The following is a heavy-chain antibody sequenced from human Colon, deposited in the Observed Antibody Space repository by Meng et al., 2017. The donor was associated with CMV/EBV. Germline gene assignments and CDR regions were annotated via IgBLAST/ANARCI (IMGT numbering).Heavy chain of an antibody. Sequence: GESLKISCAASGFTFSTYAMTWVRQAPGKGLEWVSGISGSGRSTYDADSVKGRFTISRDNSKNTLYLQMSSLRAEDTAVYYCAKGTTLTTLDYWGQGTLATVSS. V-gene: IGHV3-23*01. CDR1: GFTFSTYA. CDR3: AKGTTLTTLDY. D-gene: IGHD4-11*01. CDR2: ISGSGRST. J-gene: IGHJ4*02.